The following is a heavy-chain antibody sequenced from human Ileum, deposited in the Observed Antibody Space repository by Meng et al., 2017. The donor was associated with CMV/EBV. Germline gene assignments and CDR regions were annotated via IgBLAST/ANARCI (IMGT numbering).Heavy chain of an antibody. D-gene: IGHD5-12*01. J-gene: IGHJ4*02. CDR1: GPFSPDT. CDR2: INQYGST. Sequence: QVQKHEGGAGLLNPSETLSVTCSVGGPFSPDTWSWIRQAPGKGLEWIGEINQYGSTNFNPSVKSRVTISRDTSKNQFSLRLNSVTAADAAVYYCVTADHHAIKYWGQGTLVTVSS. CDR3: VTADHHAIKY. V-gene: IGHV4-34*01.